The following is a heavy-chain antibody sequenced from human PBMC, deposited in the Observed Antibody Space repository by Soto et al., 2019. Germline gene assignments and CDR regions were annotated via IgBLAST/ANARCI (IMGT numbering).Heavy chain of an antibody. D-gene: IGHD3-10*01. CDR3: ARDLDGSGSYYTDY. CDR2: ISRHNGNT. CDR1: GYVFISYG. V-gene: IGHV1-18*04. Sequence: QVQLVQSGAEVKKPGASVKVSCKASGYVFISYGISWVRQAPGQGLEWMGWISRHNGNTNYAQKFQGRVTMTTDASTSTAYMERRRLRSDDTAVYYWARDLDGSGSYYTDYWGQGTLLTVS. J-gene: IGHJ4*02.